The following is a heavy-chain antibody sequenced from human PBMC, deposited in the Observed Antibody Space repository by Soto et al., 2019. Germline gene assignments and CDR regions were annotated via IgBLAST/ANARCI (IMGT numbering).Heavy chain of an antibody. CDR3: TTDPPRMTTVEDGMDV. CDR2: IKSISDGGTT. Sequence: GGSLRLSCAAPGFTLKYAWVNWVRQAPGRGLEWVGRIKSISDGGTTDYAAPVKGRFTISRDDSENTLYLQMNSLKTEDAAVYYCTTDPPRMTTVEDGMDVWGQGTTVTVSS. V-gene: IGHV3-15*07. D-gene: IGHD4-17*01. CDR1: GFTLKYAW. J-gene: IGHJ6*02.